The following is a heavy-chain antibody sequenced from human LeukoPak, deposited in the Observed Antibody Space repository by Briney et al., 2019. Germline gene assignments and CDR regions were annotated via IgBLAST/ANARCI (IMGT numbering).Heavy chain of an antibody. D-gene: IGHD5-18*01. CDR1: GFTFSSYS. CDR2: ISSSSSYI. V-gene: IGHV3-21*01. CDR3: ARDPEGYSYGYVGWFDP. Sequence: AGGSLRLSCAASGFTFSSYSMNWVRRAPGKGLEWVSSISSSSSYIYYADSVKGRFTISRDNAKNSLYLQMNSLRAEDTAVYYCARDPEGYSYGYVGWFDPWGQGTLVTVSS. J-gene: IGHJ5*02.